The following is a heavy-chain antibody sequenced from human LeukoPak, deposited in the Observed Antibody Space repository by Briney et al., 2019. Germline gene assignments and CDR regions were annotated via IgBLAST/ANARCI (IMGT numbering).Heavy chain of an antibody. Sequence: SQTLSLTCAISGDSVSSNSAAWNWIRQSPSRGLEWLGRTYYRSKWYNDYAVSVKSRITINPDTSKNQFSLQLNSVTPEDTAVYYCASGPAAIWSHWFDPWGQGTLVTVSS. J-gene: IGHJ5*02. CDR1: GDSVSSNSAA. V-gene: IGHV6-1*01. CDR3: ASGPAAIWSHWFDP. D-gene: IGHD2-2*01. CDR2: TYYRSKWYN.